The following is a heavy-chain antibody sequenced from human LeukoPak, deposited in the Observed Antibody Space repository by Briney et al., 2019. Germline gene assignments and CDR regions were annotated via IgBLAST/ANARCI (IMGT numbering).Heavy chain of an antibody. CDR3: ARDVEAMVRGWHYYYYGMDV. CDR2: ISAYNGNT. D-gene: IGHD3-10*01. CDR1: GGTFSSYA. J-gene: IGHJ6*02. Sequence: ASVKVSCKASGGTFSSYAISWVRQAPGQGLEWMGWISAYNGNTNYAQKLQGRVTMTTDTSTSTAYMELRSLRSDDTAVYYCARDVEAMVRGWHYYYYGMDVWGQGTTVTVSS. V-gene: IGHV1-18*01.